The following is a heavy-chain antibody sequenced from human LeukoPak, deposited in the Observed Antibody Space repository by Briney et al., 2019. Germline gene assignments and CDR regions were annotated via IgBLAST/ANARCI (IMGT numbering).Heavy chain of an antibody. V-gene: IGHV3-30*04. CDR1: GFTFTNYA. CDR2: ISYDGSNK. D-gene: IGHD3-22*01. Sequence: GGSLRLSCTASGFTFTNYAVHWVRQAPGKGLEWVALISYDGSNKYYADSVKGRFTISRDNSKNTLYLQMNSLRAEDTAVYYCARIYDSFSTLFDYWGQGTLVTVSS. CDR3: ARIYDSFSTLFDY. J-gene: IGHJ4*02.